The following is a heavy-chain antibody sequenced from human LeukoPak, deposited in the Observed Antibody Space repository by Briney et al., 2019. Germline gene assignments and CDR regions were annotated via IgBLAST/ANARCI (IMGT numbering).Heavy chain of an antibody. CDR3: ARYMVRGPAGDFDY. CDR1: GGTFSSYA. J-gene: IGHJ4*02. V-gene: IGHV1-69*13. Sequence: GASVKVSCKASGGTFSSYAISWVRQAPGQGLEWMGGIIPNFGTANYAQKFQGRVTITADESTSTAYMELSSLRSEDTAVYYCARYMVRGPAGDFDYWGQGTLVTVSS. CDR2: IIPNFGTA. D-gene: IGHD3-10*01.